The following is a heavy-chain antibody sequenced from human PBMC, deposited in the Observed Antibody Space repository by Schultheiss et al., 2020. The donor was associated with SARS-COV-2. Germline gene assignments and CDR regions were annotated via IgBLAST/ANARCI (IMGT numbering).Heavy chain of an antibody. CDR3: ARRGYCSSTSCYDYYGMDV. CDR2: IYPGDSNT. J-gene: IGHJ6*02. Sequence: GESLKISCKGSGYSFTSYWIGWVRQIPGKGLEWMGNIYPGDSNTRYSPSFQGQVTISADKSISTAYLQWSSLKASDTAMYYCARRGYCSSTSCYDYYGMDVWGQGTTVTVSS. CDR1: GYSFTSYW. D-gene: IGHD2-2*01. V-gene: IGHV5-51*01.